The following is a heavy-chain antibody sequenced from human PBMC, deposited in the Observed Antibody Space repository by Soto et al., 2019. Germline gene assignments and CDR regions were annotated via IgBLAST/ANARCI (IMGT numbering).Heavy chain of an antibody. Sequence: QVQLQESGPGLVKPSETLSLTCTVSGGSVSSGSYYWSWIRQPPGKGLEWIGYIYYSGSTNYNPFLASRKTSSVDTSMTQFSLKLSSVTAAGSAVYYCARTRFVGGYGRYFDYWGQGTLVTVSS. D-gene: IGHD5-12*01. CDR2: IYYSGST. CDR1: GGSVSSGSYY. J-gene: IGHJ4*02. V-gene: IGHV4-61*01. CDR3: ARTRFVGGYGRYFDY.